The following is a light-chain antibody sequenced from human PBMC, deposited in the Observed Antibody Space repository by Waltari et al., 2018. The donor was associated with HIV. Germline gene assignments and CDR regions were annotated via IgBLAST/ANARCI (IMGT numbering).Light chain of an antibody. J-gene: IGKJ4*01. CDR1: QGITNA. CDR3: QQFQTFPLT. V-gene: IGKV1-13*02. CDR2: EAS. Sequence: AIQLTQSPSSLSASVGDSVTITCRTSQGITNAIAWYQQRPGKPPKLLIYEASNLDSGVPSRFSGSGSGTDFTLTISSLQPEDFATYYCQQFQTFPLTFGGGTNIEIK.